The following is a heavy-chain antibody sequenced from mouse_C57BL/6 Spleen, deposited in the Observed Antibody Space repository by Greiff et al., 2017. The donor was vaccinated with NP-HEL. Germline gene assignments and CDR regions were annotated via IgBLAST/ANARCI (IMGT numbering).Heavy chain of an antibody. J-gene: IGHJ4*01. CDR2: INPYNGDT. CDR3: ARSCYGCYAMDY. Sequence: VQLQQSGPELVKPGDSVKISCKASGYSFTGYFMNWVMQSHGKSLEWIGRINPYNGDTFYNQKFKGKATLTVDKSSSTAQMELRSLTSEDSAVYDCARSCYGCYAMDYWGQGTSVTVSS. V-gene: IGHV1-20*01. D-gene: IGHD2-2*01. CDR1: GYSFTGYF.